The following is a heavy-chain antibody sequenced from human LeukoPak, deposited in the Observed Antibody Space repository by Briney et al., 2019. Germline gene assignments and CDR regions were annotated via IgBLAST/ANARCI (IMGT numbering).Heavy chain of an antibody. V-gene: IGHV3-9*03. Sequence: PGGSLRLSCAASGFTFDDYAMHWVRQAPGKGLEWVSGISWNSGSIGYADSVKGRFTISRDNAKNSLYLQMNSLRAEDMALYYCAKGTAMALIDAFDIWGQGTMVTVSS. CDR2: ISWNSGSI. CDR3: AKGTAMALIDAFDI. J-gene: IGHJ3*02. CDR1: GFTFDDYA. D-gene: IGHD5-18*01.